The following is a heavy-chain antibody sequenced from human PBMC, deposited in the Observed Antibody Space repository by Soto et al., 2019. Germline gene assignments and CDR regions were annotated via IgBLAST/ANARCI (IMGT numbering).Heavy chain of an antibody. D-gene: IGHD3-22*01. CDR3: ARDYYDSSGYYSWYFDL. V-gene: IGHV1-69*06. J-gene: IGHJ2*01. Sequence: GASVKVSCKASGGTFSSYAISWVRQAPGQGLEWMGGINPIFGTTNYAQKFQGRVTITADKSTSTAYMELSSLRSEDTAVYYCARDYYDSSGYYSWYFDLWGRGTLVTVSS. CDR2: INPIFGTT. CDR1: GGTFSSYA.